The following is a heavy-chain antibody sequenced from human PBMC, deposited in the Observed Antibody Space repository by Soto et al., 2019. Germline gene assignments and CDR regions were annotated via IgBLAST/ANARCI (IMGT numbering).Heavy chain of an antibody. CDR2: ISRDGGST. Sequence: PGGSLRLSCSASGFTFITYTLHWVRQAPGRGLEYVSTISRDGGSTYYADSVKGRFTISRDNSKNTLYLQMSSLRPEDTAVYYCVKVGGSGTGSYSDMDVWGKGTTVTVSS. V-gene: IGHV3-64D*08. CDR1: GFTFITYT. CDR3: VKVGGSGTGSYSDMDV. D-gene: IGHD6-13*01. J-gene: IGHJ6*03.